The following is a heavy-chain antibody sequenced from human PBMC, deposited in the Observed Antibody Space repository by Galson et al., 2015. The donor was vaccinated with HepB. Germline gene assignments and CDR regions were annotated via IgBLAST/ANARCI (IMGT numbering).Heavy chain of an antibody. V-gene: IGHV1-69*06. Sequence: SVKVSCKASGDTFTSYAISWVRQAPGQGLEWMGGIIPVFGAANYAQKFQGRVTMTADTSTSTAYMELSSLRSEDTAVYYCARGYNWNDMRNAFDIWGKGTMVTVSS. CDR3: ARGYNWNDMRNAFDI. CDR1: GDTFTSYA. CDR2: IIPVFGAA. D-gene: IGHD1-1*01. J-gene: IGHJ3*02.